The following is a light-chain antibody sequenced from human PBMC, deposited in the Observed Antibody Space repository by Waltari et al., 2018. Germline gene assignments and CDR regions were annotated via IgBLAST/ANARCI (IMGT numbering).Light chain of an antibody. CDR1: SPNIGSKT. CDR2: SND. V-gene: IGLV1-44*01. Sequence: QSVLTQPPSASETSGQRVTISCSGSSPNIGSKTVNWYQQLPGTAPKLLIYSNDKRPSGVPERFSGSKSGTSASLAISGLQSADEAEYYCAAWDDSLNAVVFGGGTKVTVL. CDR3: AAWDDSLNAVV. J-gene: IGLJ2*01.